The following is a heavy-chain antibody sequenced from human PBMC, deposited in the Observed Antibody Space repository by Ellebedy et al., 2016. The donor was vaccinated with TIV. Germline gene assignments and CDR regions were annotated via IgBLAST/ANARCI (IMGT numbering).Heavy chain of an antibody. CDR1: GFTFSSYA. CDR2: ISGSGGST. CDR3: AKDPLMVRGVHQTDYGMDV. V-gene: IGHV3-23*01. J-gene: IGHJ6*02. Sequence: GESLKISCAASGFTFSSYAMSWVRQAPGKGLEWVSVISGSGGSTFYADSVKGRFTISRDNPKNTLFLQLNSLRAEDTAVYYCAKDPLMVRGVHQTDYGMDVWGQGTTVTVSS. D-gene: IGHD3-10*01.